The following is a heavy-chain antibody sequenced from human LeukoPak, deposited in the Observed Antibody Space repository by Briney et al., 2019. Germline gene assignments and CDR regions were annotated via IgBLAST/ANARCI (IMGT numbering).Heavy chain of an antibody. CDR2: IKEDGSEK. D-gene: IGHD2-2*01. Sequence: GGSLRLSCTASGFTFSRYWMSWVRQVPGKGPEFVANIKEDGSEKSYVDFVKGRFTISRDNVKNSVSLQMNSLRVEDTAVYYCARFNSGCTTSSCYVHYWGQGILVTVSS. J-gene: IGHJ4*02. CDR1: GFTFSRYW. CDR3: ARFNSGCTTSSCYVHY. V-gene: IGHV3-7*03.